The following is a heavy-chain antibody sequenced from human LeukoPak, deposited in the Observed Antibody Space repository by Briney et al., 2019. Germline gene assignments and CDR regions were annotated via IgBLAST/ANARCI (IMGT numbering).Heavy chain of an antibody. J-gene: IGHJ4*02. D-gene: IGHD2-15*01. CDR3: AKTSVAATPLIDY. V-gene: IGHV3-23*01. CDR2: ISGSGGST. Sequence: PGGSLRPSCAASGFTFSSYAMSWVRQAPGKGLEWVSAISGSGGSTYYADSVKGRFTISRDNSKNTLYLQMNSLRAEDTAVHYCAKTSVAATPLIDYWGQGTLVTVSS. CDR1: GFTFSSYA.